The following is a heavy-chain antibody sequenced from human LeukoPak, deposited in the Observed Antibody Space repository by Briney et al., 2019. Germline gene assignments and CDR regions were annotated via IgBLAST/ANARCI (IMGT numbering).Heavy chain of an antibody. V-gene: IGHV3-66*02. D-gene: IGHD2/OR15-2a*01. CDR3: ARAREYLAIVY. CDR1: GFTVSSNY. CDR2: LYSAGNT. Sequence: PGGSLRLSCAASGFTVSSNYMNWVRQAPGKGLEWVSVLYSAGNTFYADSVKGRFTISRDNSKNTLYLQMNSLRPEDTAVYYCARAREYLAIVYWGQGTLVTVSS. J-gene: IGHJ4*02.